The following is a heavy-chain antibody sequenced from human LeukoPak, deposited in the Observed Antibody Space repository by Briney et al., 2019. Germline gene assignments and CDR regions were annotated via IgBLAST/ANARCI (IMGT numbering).Heavy chain of an antibody. J-gene: IGHJ4*02. V-gene: IGHV3-23*01. Sequence: GGSLRLSCAASGFTFSSYAMSWVRQAPGKGLEWVSAISGSGGSTYYADSVKGRFTISRDNSKNTLYLQMNSLRAEDTAVYYCAKDLSHYYGSGSYYNVDPFDYWGQGTLVTVSS. CDR3: AKDLSHYYGSGSYYNVDPFDY. CDR1: GFTFSSYA. CDR2: ISGSGGST. D-gene: IGHD3-10*01.